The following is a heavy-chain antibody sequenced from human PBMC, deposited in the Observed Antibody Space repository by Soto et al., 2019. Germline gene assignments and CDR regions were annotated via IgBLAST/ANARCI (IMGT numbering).Heavy chain of an antibody. D-gene: IGHD6-19*01. CDR1: GFTFSSYA. Sequence: EVQLLESGGGLVQPGGSLRLSCAASGFTFSSYAMNWVRQGPGKGLEWVSVISGSGGSTYYADSVKGRFTISRDNSKSKLYLQMNSLIAEDTAVYYCASRSSGWYFDYWGQGTLVTVSS. V-gene: IGHV3-23*01. CDR2: ISGSGGST. J-gene: IGHJ4*02. CDR3: ASRSSGWYFDY.